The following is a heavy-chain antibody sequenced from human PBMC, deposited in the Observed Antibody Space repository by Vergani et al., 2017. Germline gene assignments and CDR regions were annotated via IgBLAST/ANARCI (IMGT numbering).Heavy chain of an antibody. D-gene: IGHD3-3*01. CDR3: AKSASITMFGVVIIRPRNFDY. Sequence: VQLVESGGGVVQPGRSLRLSCAASGFTFSSYAMSWVRQAPGKGLEWVSAISGSGGSTYYADSVKGRFTISRDNSKNTLYLQMNSLRAEDTAVYYCAKSASITMFGVVIIRPRNFDYWGQGTLVTVSS. V-gene: IGHV3-23*04. CDR2: ISGSGGST. CDR1: GFTFSSYA. J-gene: IGHJ4*02.